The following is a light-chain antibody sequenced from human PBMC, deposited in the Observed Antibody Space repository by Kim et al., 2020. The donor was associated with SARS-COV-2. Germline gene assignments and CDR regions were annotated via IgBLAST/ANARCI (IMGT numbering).Light chain of an antibody. CDR1: RTDIGTYDY. Sequence: QSALTQPASVSGSPGQSITISCTGTRTDIGTYDYISWYQQHSDKAPKLMIYYVSNRPSGVSSRFSGSKSDNTASLSISGLQTEDEATYYCSSYAGSNTLIFGGGTKLTVL. CDR3: SSYAGSNTLI. CDR2: YVS. J-gene: IGLJ2*01. V-gene: IGLV2-14*03.